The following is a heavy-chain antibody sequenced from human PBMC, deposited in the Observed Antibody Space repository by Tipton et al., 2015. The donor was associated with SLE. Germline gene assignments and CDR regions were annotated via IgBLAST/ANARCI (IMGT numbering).Heavy chain of an antibody. V-gene: IGHV3-23*01. CDR3: AKAWGEWAIFDY. J-gene: IGHJ4*02. CDR2: ISGSGGST. CDR1: GFTFSSYA. D-gene: IGHD3-16*01. Sequence: SLRLSCAASGFTFSSYAMSWVRQAPGKGLEWVLAISGSGGSTYYADPVKGRCTISRDNPKNTLYLQMNSLRAEDTAVYYCAKAWGEWAIFDYWGQGTLVTISS.